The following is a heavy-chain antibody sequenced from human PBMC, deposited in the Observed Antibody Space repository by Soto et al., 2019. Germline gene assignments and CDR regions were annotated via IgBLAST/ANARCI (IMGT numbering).Heavy chain of an antibody. D-gene: IGHD3-22*01. Sequence: PGGSLRLSCAASGFTFSSYGMHWVRQAPGKGLEWVAVISYDGSNKYYADSVKGRFTISRDNSKNTLYLQMNSLRAEDTAVYYCAKFRPFDSGLDVWGQGTTVTV. CDR3: AKFRPFDSGLDV. CDR1: GFTFSSYG. V-gene: IGHV3-30*18. CDR2: ISYDGSNK. J-gene: IGHJ6*02.